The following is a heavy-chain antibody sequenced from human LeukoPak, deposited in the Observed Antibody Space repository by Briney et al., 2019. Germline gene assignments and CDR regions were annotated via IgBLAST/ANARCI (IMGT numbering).Heavy chain of an antibody. CDR2: INPSGGST. CDR1: GYTFTGYY. V-gene: IGHV1-46*01. Sequence: GASVKVSCKASGYTFTGYYMHWVRQAPGQGLEWMGIINPSGGSTSYAQKFQGRVTMTRDTSTSTVYMELSSLRSEDTAVYYCASPVGVPAAMGRDYYYYYGMDVWGQGTTVTVSS. J-gene: IGHJ6*02. D-gene: IGHD2-2*01. CDR3: ASPVGVPAAMGRDYYYYYGMDV.